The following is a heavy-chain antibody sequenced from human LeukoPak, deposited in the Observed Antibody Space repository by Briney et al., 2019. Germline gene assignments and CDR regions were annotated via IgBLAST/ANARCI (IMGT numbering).Heavy chain of an antibody. CDR2: INEDGSEK. CDR1: GFILRKFW. J-gene: IGHJ4*02. CDR3: LSGSGH. D-gene: IGHD3-10*01. V-gene: IGHV3-7*01. Sequence: GGSLRLFRAAAGFILRKFWMGWVREAPGGGLEWVANINEDGSEKYYVDSVKGRFIISRDNAKNSLYLQMNILRAEDTAVFYCLSGSGHCGQGTLVTVSS.